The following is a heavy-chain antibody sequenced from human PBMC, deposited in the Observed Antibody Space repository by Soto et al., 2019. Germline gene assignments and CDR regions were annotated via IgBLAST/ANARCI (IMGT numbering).Heavy chain of an antibody. CDR3: ARDGHGGYVSDFDY. J-gene: IGHJ4*02. CDR1: GYTFTSYG. CDR2: INGYNGNT. D-gene: IGHD5-12*01. Sequence: ASVKVSCKASGYTFTSYGITWVRQAPGQGLEWLGWINGYNGNTNYAQKLQGRVTMTTDTSTSTAYMELRSLRSDDTAVYYCARDGHGGYVSDFDYWGQGTLVTVSS. V-gene: IGHV1-18*01.